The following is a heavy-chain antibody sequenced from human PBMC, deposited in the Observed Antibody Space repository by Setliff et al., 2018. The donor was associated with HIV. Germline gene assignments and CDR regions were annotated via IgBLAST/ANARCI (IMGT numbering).Heavy chain of an antibody. D-gene: IGHD2-21*01. J-gene: IGHJ3*01. Sequence: SVKVSCKASGGTFENYAISWVRQAPGQGLEWMGKIIPIFDTTIYAEKFQGRITISADKSTATAYLELNSLRSEDSAIYYCARLIPSAYFGPRQDAFDVWGQGARITVSS. CDR2: IIPIFDTT. V-gene: IGHV1-69*06. CDR1: GGTFENYA. CDR3: ARLIPSAYFGPRQDAFDV.